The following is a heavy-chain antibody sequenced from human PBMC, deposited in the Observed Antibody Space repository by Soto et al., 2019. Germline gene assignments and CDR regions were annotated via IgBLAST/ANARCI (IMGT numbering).Heavy chain of an antibody. Sequence: QVQLVESGGGLVKPGGSLRVSCAASGFSFSDYYMTWIRQAPGKGLEWVSYISGSGDNIHYADSVKGRFTISRHNAKNSLYLQIDRLRVEDTAVYYCARGACITCYYDDWFDTWGQGTLVTVSS. CDR3: ARGACITCYYDDWFDT. D-gene: IGHD2-15*01. CDR1: GFSFSDYY. CDR2: ISGSGDNI. J-gene: IGHJ5*02. V-gene: IGHV3-11*01.